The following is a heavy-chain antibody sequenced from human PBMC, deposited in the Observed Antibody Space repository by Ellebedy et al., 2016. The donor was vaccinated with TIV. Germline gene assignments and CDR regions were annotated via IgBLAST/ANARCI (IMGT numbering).Heavy chain of an antibody. Sequence: PGGSLRLSCAASGFTFSSYAMSWVRQAPGQGLELVSTISNTGSRTYYADSVEGRFIISRDNSKKTLYLQMNSLRAEDTAVYYCAKGRGGGSDSSAPRYYFDYWGLGTLVTVSS. V-gene: IGHV3-23*01. CDR1: GFTFSSYA. D-gene: IGHD3-22*01. CDR2: ISNTGSRT. CDR3: AKGRGGGSDSSAPRYYFDY. J-gene: IGHJ4*02.